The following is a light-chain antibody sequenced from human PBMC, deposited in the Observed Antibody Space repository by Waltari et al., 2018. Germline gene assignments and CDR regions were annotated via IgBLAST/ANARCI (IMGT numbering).Light chain of an antibody. Sequence: QSALTQPPSASGSPGQSVTISCTGTSSDIGGYNYVSWYQQHPGKAPELMIYEVTKRPSGVPERFSGSKAGNTASLTVSGLQAEDEADYYCSSYAGNNNLVFGGGTKLTVL. CDR1: SSDIGGYNY. J-gene: IGLJ2*01. CDR3: SSYAGNNNLV. V-gene: IGLV2-8*01. CDR2: EVT.